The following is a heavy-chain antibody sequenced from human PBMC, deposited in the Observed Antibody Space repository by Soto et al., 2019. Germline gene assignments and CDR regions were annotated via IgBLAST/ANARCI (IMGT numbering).Heavy chain of an antibody. V-gene: IGHV5-51*01. J-gene: IGHJ6*02. CDR1: GYTFTNYW. CDR2: IYPGDSDT. CDR3: AASIFYYGMDV. Sequence: GESLKISCKGSGYTFTNYWIGWVRQMPGKCLEWMGIIYPGDSDTKYNPSFQGQVTISADKSITTTYLQWSSLKASYTAIYYCAASIFYYGMDVCGQGTTVTVSS.